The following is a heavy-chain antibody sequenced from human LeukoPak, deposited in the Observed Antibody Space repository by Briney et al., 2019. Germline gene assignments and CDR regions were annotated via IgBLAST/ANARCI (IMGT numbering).Heavy chain of an antibody. CDR3: ARGPPLLRYFDTLYYFDY. V-gene: IGHV1-2*02. D-gene: IGHD3-9*01. J-gene: IGHJ4*02. CDR2: INPNSGGT. CDR1: GYTFTGYY. Sequence: ASVKVSCKASGYTFTGYYMHWVRQAPGQGLEWMGWINPNSGGTNYAQKFQGRVTMTRDTSISTAYMELSRLRSDDTAVYYCARGPPLLRYFDTLYYFDYWGQGTLVTVSS.